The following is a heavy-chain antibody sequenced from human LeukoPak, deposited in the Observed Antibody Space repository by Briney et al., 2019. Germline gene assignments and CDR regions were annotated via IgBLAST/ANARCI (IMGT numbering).Heavy chain of an antibody. V-gene: IGHV1-46*01. CDR3: ARGGIFGVVTFYYYYGMDV. Sequence: GASVKVSCKASGYTFTSYYMHWVRQAPGQGLEWMGMINPSGGSTSYAQKFQGRVTMTRDTSTSTVYMELSSLRSEDTAVYYCARGGIFGVVTFYYYYGMDVWGQGTTVTVSS. CDR1: GYTFTSYY. CDR2: INPSGGST. J-gene: IGHJ6*02. D-gene: IGHD3-3*01.